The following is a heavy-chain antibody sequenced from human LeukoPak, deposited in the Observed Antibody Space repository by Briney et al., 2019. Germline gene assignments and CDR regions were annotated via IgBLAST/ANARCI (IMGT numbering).Heavy chain of an antibody. D-gene: IGHD5-24*01. Sequence: PLGGSLRLTCAASGFTFNNFEINWVRQAPGKGQEWIAYVSGSGSEIHYGDSVKGRFTISRDNAKSSVYLQMDRLRAEDMALYYCARFRDGYNSPFDYWGQGILVTVSS. CDR2: VSGSGSEI. V-gene: IGHV3-48*03. CDR3: ARFRDGYNSPFDY. CDR1: GFTFNNFE. J-gene: IGHJ4*02.